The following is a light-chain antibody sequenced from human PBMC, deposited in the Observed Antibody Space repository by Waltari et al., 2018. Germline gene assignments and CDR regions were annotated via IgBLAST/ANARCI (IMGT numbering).Light chain of an antibody. J-gene: IGLJ1*01. CDR1: SDDLGGYSG. V-gene: IGLV2-8*02. CDR2: EAT. Sequence: QSALTQPPSVSKSLGQSVTISCTGTSDDLGGYSGVSWYQQHSGTAPRLLIYEATKRPSGVSDRFSASKSGNTASLTISGLQAEDEADYFCGSYKSGSNYIFGSGTRITVL. CDR3: GSYKSGSNYI.